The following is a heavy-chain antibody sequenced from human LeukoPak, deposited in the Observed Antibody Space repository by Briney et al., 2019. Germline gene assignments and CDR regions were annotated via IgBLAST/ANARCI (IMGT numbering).Heavy chain of an antibody. CDR2: TNSDGSRT. V-gene: IGHV3-74*03. CDR3: ARAGLIKGGNYWGYHFDY. CDR1: EFTFSSYW. D-gene: IGHD7-27*01. Sequence: PGGSLRLSCAASEFTFSSYWMHWVRQAPGKGLVWVSRTNSDGSRTTYADSVKGRFTISRDNAKNTLYLQMNSLRAEDTAVYYCARAGLIKGGNYWGYHFDYWGQGALVTVSS. J-gene: IGHJ4*02.